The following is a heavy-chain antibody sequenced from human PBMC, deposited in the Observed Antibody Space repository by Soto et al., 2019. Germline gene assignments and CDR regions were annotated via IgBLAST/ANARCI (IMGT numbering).Heavy chain of an antibody. J-gene: IGHJ6*02. V-gene: IGHV4-34*01. D-gene: IGHD2-2*03. Sequence: LSLTCAVYGGSFSGYYWSWIRQPPGKGLEWIGEINHSGSTNYNPSLKSRVTISVDTSKNQFSLKLSSVTAADTAVYYCARAPEMDIVVVPAASALWGQGTTVTVSS. CDR1: GGSFSGYY. CDR3: ARAPEMDIVVVPAASAL. CDR2: INHSGST.